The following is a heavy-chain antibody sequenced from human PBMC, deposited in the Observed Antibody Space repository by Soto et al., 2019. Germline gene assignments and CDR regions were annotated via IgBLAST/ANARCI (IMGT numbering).Heavy chain of an antibody. CDR1: GGSISSYY. Sequence: SETLSLTCTVSGGSISSYYWNWIRQPPGKGLEWIGYIYYSGSTKYKPSLKSRVTISVDTSKNQFSLKLSSVTAADTAVYYCARDRLANWFDPWGQGTLVTVSS. D-gene: IGHD3-9*01. CDR2: IYYSGST. V-gene: IGHV4-59*01. CDR3: ARDRLANWFDP. J-gene: IGHJ5*02.